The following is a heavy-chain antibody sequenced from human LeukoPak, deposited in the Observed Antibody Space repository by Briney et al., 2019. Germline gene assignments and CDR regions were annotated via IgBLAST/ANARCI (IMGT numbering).Heavy chain of an antibody. V-gene: IGHV1-24*01. CDR3: ATRGGDFWSGYYFYYFDY. CDR2: FDPEDGET. D-gene: IGHD3-3*01. Sequence: ASVKVSCKVSEYTLTELSMHWVRQAPGKGLEWMGGFDPEDGETIYAQKFQGRVTMTEDTSTDTAYMELSSLRSEDTAVYYCATRGGDFWSGYYFYYFDYWGQGTLVTVSS. CDR1: EYTLTELS. J-gene: IGHJ4*02.